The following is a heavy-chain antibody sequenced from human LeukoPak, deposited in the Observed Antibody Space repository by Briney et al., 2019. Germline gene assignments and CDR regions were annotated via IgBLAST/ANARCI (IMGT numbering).Heavy chain of an antibody. J-gene: IGHJ5*02. Sequence: ASVKVSCKASGYTFTGYYMYWVRQAPGQGLEWMGWINPNSGGTNYAQKFQGRVTMTRDTSISTAYMELSRLRSDDTAVYYCARGGVVPAAIKNWFDPWGQGTLVTVSS. D-gene: IGHD2-2*02. CDR1: GYTFTGYY. CDR2: INPNSGGT. V-gene: IGHV1-2*02. CDR3: ARGGVVPAAIKNWFDP.